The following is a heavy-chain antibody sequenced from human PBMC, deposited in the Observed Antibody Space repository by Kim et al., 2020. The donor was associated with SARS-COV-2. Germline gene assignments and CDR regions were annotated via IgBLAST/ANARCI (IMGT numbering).Heavy chain of an antibody. D-gene: IGHD3-10*01. CDR2: FDPEDGET. J-gene: IGHJ6*02. V-gene: IGHV1-24*01. CDR3: ATASRMVRGVIIYYYYYGMDV. Sequence: ASVKVSCKVSGYTLTELSMHWVRQAPGKGLEWMGGFDPEDGETIYAQKFQGRVTMTEDTSTDTAYMELSSLRSEDTAVYYCATASRMVRGVIIYYYYYGMDVCGPGTTVTLSS. CDR1: GYTLTELS.